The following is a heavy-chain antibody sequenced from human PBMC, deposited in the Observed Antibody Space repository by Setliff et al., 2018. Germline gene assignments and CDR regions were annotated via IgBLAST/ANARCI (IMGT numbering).Heavy chain of an antibody. D-gene: IGHD3-10*01. CDR3: ARRGYNYGSGFEY. Sequence: GESLKISCKGSGYSFTNFWIGWVRQMPGQGLEWMGLISPGDSDTRYSPSFQGQVTISADKSINTAYLQWSSLKASDTAIYYCARRGYNYGSGFEYWGQGTLVTVSS. J-gene: IGHJ4*02. CDR2: ISPGDSDT. CDR1: GYSFTNFW. V-gene: IGHV5-51*01.